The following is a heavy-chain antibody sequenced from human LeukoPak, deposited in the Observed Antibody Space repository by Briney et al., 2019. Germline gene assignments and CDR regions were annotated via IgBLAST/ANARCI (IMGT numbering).Heavy chain of an antibody. J-gene: IGHJ4*02. Sequence: GGSLRLSCAASGFTFDDYGMSWVRQAPGKGLEWVSGINWNGGSTGYADSVKGRFTISRDNAKNSLYLQMNSLRAEDTALYYCARDVLRGETAMEYFDYWGQGTLVTVSS. V-gene: IGHV3-20*04. CDR1: GFTFDDYG. CDR2: INWNGGST. CDR3: ARDVLRGETAMEYFDY. D-gene: IGHD5-18*01.